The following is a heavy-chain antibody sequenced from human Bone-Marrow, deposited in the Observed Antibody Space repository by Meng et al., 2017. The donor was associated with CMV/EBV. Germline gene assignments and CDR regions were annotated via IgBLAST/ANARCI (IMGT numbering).Heavy chain of an antibody. Sequence: SDSAAWNWIRQSPSRGLEWLGRTYYRSKWYNDYAVSVKSRITINPDTSKNQFSLQLNSVTPEDTAVYYCARDPSVRYSGSYYPWFDYWGQGTLVTVSS. D-gene: IGHD1-26*01. V-gene: IGHV6-1*01. CDR2: TYYRSKWYN. CDR3: ARDPSVRYSGSYYPWFDY. J-gene: IGHJ4*02. CDR1: SDSAA.